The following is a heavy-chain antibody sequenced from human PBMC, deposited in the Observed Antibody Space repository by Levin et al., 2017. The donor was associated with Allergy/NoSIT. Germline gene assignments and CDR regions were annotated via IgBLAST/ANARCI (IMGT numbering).Heavy chain of an antibody. CDR3: ARLGYCNGGRCYYHGMDG. Sequence: GGSLRLSCAASGFTFSIYAMHWVRQAPGKGLEWVAAISYDGKGDYYADSVKGRVTISKDNSKNTVYLQMNSLSAGDTAVYYCARLGYCNGGRCYYHGMDGWGQGTTVTVSS. D-gene: IGHD2-15*01. V-gene: IGHV3-30*04. CDR2: ISYDGKGD. CDR1: GFTFSIYA. J-gene: IGHJ6*02.